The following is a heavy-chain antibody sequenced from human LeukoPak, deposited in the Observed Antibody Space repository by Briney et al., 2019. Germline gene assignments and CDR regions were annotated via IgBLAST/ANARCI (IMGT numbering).Heavy chain of an antibody. CDR1: GFTFDDYA. CDR3: AKAEKTPITIFGVVPGAFDI. CDR2: ISWNSGSI. D-gene: IGHD3-3*01. J-gene: IGHJ3*02. Sequence: GGSLRLSCAASGFTFDDYAMHWGRQAPGKGLEWGSGISWNSGSIVYADSVKGRFTISRDNAKNSLYLQMNSLRAEDTALYYCAKAEKTPITIFGVVPGAFDIWGQGTMVTVSS. V-gene: IGHV3-9*01.